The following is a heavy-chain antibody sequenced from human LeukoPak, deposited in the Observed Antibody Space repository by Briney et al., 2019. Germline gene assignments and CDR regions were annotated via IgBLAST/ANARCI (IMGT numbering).Heavy chain of an antibody. CDR1: GGSISSGGYY. J-gene: IGHJ4*02. V-gene: IGHV4-31*03. CDR3: ARRTVTNGWFRIDY. CDR2: IYYSGST. D-gene: IGHD6-19*01. Sequence: SQTLSLTCTVSGGSISSGGYYWSWIRQHPGKGLEWIGYIYYSGSTYYNPSLKSRVTISVDTSKNEFSLKLSSVTAADTALYYCARRTVTNGWFRIDYWGQGSLVIVSS.